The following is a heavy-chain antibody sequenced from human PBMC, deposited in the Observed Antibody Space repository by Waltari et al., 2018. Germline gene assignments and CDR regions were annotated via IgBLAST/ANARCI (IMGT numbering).Heavy chain of an antibody. D-gene: IGHD2-2*01. V-gene: IGHV3-33*01. CDR3: ARDAMDLGDY. CDR1: GGTFSSYG. CDR2: IWYDGSNK. Sequence: QVQLVQSGAEVKKPGSSVKVSCKASGGTFSSYGMHWVRQAPGKGLEWVAVIWYDGSNKYYADSVKGRFTISRDNSKNTLYLQMNSLRAEDTAVYYCARDAMDLGDYWGQGTLVTVSS. J-gene: IGHJ4*02.